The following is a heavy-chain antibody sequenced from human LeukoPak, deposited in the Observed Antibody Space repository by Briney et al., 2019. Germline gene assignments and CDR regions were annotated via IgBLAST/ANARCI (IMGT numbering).Heavy chain of an antibody. CDR3: AKRSGYTTGWFFDF. J-gene: IGHJ4*02. CDR2: TSGRGANT. D-gene: IGHD6-19*01. Sequence: GGSLRFSCAASGFTFSSYAMSRVRQAPGKGLEWVSSTSGRGANTSYAESGKGRFTIARYTTKTTLYLQMNRPRAEATSYFSCAKRSGYTTGWFFDFWGQGTLVTVSS. V-gene: IGHV3-23*01. CDR1: GFTFSSYA.